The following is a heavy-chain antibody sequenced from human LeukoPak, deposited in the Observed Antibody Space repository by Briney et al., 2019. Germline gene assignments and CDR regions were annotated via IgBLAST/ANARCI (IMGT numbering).Heavy chain of an antibody. D-gene: IGHD7-27*01. J-gene: IGHJ4*02. CDR2: LYTSGSI. CDR3: AGATWGSGYFDY. CDR1: GGSISNYY. Sequence: SETPSLTCTVSGGSISNYYWSWIRQPAGKGLEWIGRLYTSGSINFNPSLKSRITMSVDTSKNQFSLRLSSVTAADTAVYYCAGATWGSGYFDYWGQGTLVTVSS. V-gene: IGHV4-4*07.